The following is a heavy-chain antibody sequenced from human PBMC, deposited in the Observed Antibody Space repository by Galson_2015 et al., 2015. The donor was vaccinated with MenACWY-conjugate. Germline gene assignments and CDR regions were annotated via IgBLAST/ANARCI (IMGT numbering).Heavy chain of an antibody. CDR1: GFTFSRAW. CDR2: VNSDGSGT. V-gene: IGHV3-74*01. CDR3: ARSYVPGSDRKNYYMDV. J-gene: IGHJ6*03. Sequence: SLRLSCAASGFTFSRAWMNWVRQAPGKGLVWVSRVNSDGSGTGYADSVKGRFTISRDNAKNMLFLQMNSLKVEDTAVYYCARSYVPGSDRKNYYMDVWGRGTTVTVSS. D-gene: IGHD3-16*01.